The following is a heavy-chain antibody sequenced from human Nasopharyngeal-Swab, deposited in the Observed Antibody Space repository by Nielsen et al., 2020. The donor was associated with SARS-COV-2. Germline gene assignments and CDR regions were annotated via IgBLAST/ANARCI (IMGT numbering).Heavy chain of an antibody. D-gene: IGHD3-3*01. CDR2: ISGSGGST. Sequence: VRQAPGKGLEWVSAISGSGGSTYYADSVKGRFTISRDNSENTLYLQMNSLRAEDTAVYYCAKDETYYDFWSGYFRWFDPWGQGTLVTVSS. V-gene: IGHV3-23*01. CDR3: AKDETYYDFWSGYFRWFDP. J-gene: IGHJ5*02.